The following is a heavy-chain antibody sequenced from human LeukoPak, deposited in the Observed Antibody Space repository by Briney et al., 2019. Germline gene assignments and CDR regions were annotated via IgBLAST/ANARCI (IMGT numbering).Heavy chain of an antibody. CDR3: AKPYLHSMVRGYYYYGMDV. J-gene: IGHJ6*04. CDR2: ISYDGSNK. CDR1: GFTFSSYG. D-gene: IGHD3-10*01. V-gene: IGHV3-30*18. Sequence: GGSLRLSCAASGFTFSSYGMHWVRQGPGKGLEWVAVISYDGSNKYYADSVKGRFTISRDNSKNTLYLQMNSLRAEDTAVYYCAKPYLHSMVRGYYYYGMDVWGKGTTVTVSS.